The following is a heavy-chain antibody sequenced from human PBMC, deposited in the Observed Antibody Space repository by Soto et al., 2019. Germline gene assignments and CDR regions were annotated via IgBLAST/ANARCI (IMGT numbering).Heavy chain of an antibody. CDR1: GGSISSYY. D-gene: IGHD2-15*01. CDR3: ARAQVVVAAILGY. CDR2: IYYSGST. V-gene: IGHV4-59*01. J-gene: IGHJ4*02. Sequence: SETLSLTCTVSGGSISSYYWSWIRQPPGKGLEWIGYIYYSGSTNYNPSLKSRVTISVDTSKNQFSLKLSSVTAADTAVYYCARAQVVVAAILGYWGQGTLVTVSS.